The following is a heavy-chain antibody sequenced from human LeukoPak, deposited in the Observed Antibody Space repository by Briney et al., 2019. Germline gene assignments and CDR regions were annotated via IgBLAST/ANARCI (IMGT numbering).Heavy chain of an antibody. CDR3: ARHPGRYCSSTSCYNDFDY. CDR2: IYPGDSDT. CDR1: GYSFTSYW. V-gene: IGHV5-51*01. D-gene: IGHD2-2*02. J-gene: IGHJ4*02. Sequence: GESLKISCKGSGYSFTSYWIGWVRQMPGKGLEWMGIIYPGDSDTRYSPSFQGQVTISADKSVSTAYLQWSSLKASDTAMYYCARHPGRYCSSTSCYNDFDYWGQGTLVTVSS.